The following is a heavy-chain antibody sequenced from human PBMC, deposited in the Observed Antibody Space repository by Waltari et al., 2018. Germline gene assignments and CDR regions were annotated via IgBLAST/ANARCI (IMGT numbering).Heavy chain of an antibody. V-gene: IGHV3-23*01. J-gene: IGHJ5*02. CDR2: ISISDVT. D-gene: IGHD1-20*01. Sequence: EVQLLESGGEFVQAGGSLRLSWGGSGFTFNTYAINWVRRAPGTVLQWVAAISISDVTFHADSVKGRFTISRDTSKDTVYLQMNSLRADDTAVYYCAKPFYNWDDPLVSWGQGTVVTVSS. CDR1: GFTFNTYA. CDR3: AKPFYNWDDPLVS.